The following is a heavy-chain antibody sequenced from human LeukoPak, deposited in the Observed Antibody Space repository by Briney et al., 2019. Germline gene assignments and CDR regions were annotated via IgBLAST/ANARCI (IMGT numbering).Heavy chain of an antibody. CDR3: ARFSRGWYVYYFDY. V-gene: IGHV3-48*03. J-gene: IGHJ4*02. CDR2: ISSSGNTI. CDR1: GFTFSSYE. Sequence: GGSLRLSCAASGFTFSSYEMNWVRQAPGKGLEWVSYISSSGNTIYYADSVKGRFTISRDNAKNSLYLQMNSLRAEDTAVYYCARFSRGWYVYYFDYWGQGTLVTVSS. D-gene: IGHD6-19*01.